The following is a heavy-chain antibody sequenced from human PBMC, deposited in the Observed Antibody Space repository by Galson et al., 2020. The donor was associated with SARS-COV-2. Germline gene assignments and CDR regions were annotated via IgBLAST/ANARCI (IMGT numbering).Heavy chain of an antibody. CDR2: VHYSGST. D-gene: IGHD6-6*01. CDR3: ARHVGQIAARARWFDP. CDR1: GDSISSSEAY. Sequence: SETLSLTCTVSGDSISSSEAYWGWIRQPPGKGLEWIGSVHYSGSTYYNSSLKTRVTISIDTSKNQFSLKMNSVTAADTAVFYCARHVGQIAARARWFDPWGQGTLVTVSS. J-gene: IGHJ5*02. V-gene: IGHV4-39*01.